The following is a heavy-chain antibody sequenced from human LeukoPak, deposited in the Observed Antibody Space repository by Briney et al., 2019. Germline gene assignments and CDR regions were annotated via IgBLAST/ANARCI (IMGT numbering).Heavy chain of an antibody. CDR2: ISSSGSTI. CDR3: ATPGASEWTFDY. V-gene: IGHV3-48*04. CDR1: GFMFSSYW. J-gene: IGHJ4*02. Sequence: GGSLRLSCAASGFMFSSYWMTWVRQAPGKGLEWVSYISSSGSTIYYADSVKGRFTISRDNAKNSLYLQMNSLRAEDTAVYYCATPGASEWTFDYWGQGTLVTASS. D-gene: IGHD3-3*01.